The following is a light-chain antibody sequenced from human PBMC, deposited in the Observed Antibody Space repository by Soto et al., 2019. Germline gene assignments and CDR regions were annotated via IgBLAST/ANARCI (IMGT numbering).Light chain of an antibody. V-gene: IGLV3-21*01. CDR2: YDH. CDR1: NIGSIS. J-gene: IGLJ2*01. Sequence: SYELTQPPSVSVAPGKTATIACGGDNIGSISVHWYQHKPRQAPLLLISYDHDRPSGIPERFSGSNSGSTATLTISRVEAGDEAAYYCQVWDTSSDQQVFGGGTKLTVL. CDR3: QVWDTSSDQQV.